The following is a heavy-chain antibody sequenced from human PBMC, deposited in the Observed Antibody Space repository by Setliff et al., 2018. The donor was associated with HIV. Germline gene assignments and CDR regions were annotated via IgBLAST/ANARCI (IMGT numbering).Heavy chain of an antibody. Sequence: SVKVSCKASGGTFSTFSSSAISWVRQAPGQGLEWMGGVIPIFGTPKYPQKFQSRVTITADDSTTTAYMELSRLKPDDTAIYYCATALTANWNYEPHFDYWGQGSLVTVSS. CDR3: ATALTANWNYEPHFDY. CDR2: VIPIFGTP. V-gene: IGHV1-69*13. D-gene: IGHD1-7*01. J-gene: IGHJ4*02. CDR1: GGTFSTFSSSA.